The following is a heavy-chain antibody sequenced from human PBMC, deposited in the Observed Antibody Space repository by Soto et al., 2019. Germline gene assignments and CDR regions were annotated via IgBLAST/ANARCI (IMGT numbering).Heavy chain of an antibody. J-gene: IGHJ6*02. CDR3: AKRGGGDWGTSYSGLDV. V-gene: IGHV3-23*01. CDR2: TTAGVGHT. Sequence: GGSLRLSCAASGFSFNSYGMYWVRQVPGKGLEWVSSTTAGVGHTYYADSVKGRFTVSRDTSKNTLYLQMNSLRAEDTAVYYCAKRGGGDWGTSYSGLDVWGQGTTVTVSS. CDR1: GFSFNSYG. D-gene: IGHD7-27*01.